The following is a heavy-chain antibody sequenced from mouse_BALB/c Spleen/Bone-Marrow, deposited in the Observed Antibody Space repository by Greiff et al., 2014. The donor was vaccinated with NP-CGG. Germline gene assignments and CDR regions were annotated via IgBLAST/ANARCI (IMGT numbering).Heavy chain of an antibody. CDR3: GRGSDYVEY. J-gene: IGHJ3*01. Sequence: VKISCNASGYFFTAYYMNWVKERHGKSLEWIGRITSYNGDILYNQKFKDKATLTVDKPSRTAHMELLSLTAEDSAVYYCGRGSDYVEYWGQGTLVTV. V-gene: IGHV1-37*01. CDR2: ITSYNGDI. CDR1: GYFFTAYY. D-gene: IGHD2-4*01.